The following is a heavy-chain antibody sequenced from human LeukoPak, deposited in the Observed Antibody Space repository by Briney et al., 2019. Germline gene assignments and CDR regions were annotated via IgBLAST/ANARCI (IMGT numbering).Heavy chain of an antibody. D-gene: IGHD6-6*01. CDR1: GFTCSNYY. J-gene: IGHJ4*02. CDR3: ARGYSSSYRSYY. V-gene: IGHV3-74*01. Sequence: GGSLTLYCAASGFTCSNYYMLWLRQAPGKGLVWVSRINTDGSSTTYAYSVKVPFTISRDNAKNTLYLKMHSLSAEDTAVYYCARGYSSSYRSYYWGQETRVPVSS. CDR2: INTDGSST.